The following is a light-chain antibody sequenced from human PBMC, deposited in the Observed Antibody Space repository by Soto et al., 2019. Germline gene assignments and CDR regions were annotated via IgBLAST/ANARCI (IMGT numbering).Light chain of an antibody. V-gene: IGLV2-14*03. CDR1: SSDVGAYIF. J-gene: IGLJ1*01. CDR2: DII. Sequence: QSVLTQPASVSGSPGQSITISCTGTSSDVGAYIFVSWYQQHPGKAPKLMIYDIINRPSGVSNRFSGSKSGNTASLTISGLQAEDEADYYCVSFTTSRSYVLGTGTKV. CDR3: VSFTTSRSYV.